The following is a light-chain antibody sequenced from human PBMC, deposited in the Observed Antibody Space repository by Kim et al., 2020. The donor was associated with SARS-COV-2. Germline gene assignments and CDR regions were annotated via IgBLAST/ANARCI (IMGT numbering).Light chain of an antibody. V-gene: IGLV1-44*01. Sequence: QSVLTQPPSASGTPGQRVTISCSGSDSNIGSNAVNWYQQFPGTAPKLLIYATNDRPSGVPDRFSGSRSHTSASLAISGLQSEDEADYYCASWDDSHKGYVFGSGTKVTVL. CDR1: DSNIGSNA. J-gene: IGLJ1*01. CDR3: ASWDDSHKGYV. CDR2: ATN.